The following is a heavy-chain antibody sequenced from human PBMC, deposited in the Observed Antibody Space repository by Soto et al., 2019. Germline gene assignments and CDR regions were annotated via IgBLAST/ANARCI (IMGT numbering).Heavy chain of an antibody. V-gene: IGHV2-5*02. Sequence: QITLKESGPTVVKPTQTLTLTCTFSGFSLSTSGVGVGWIRQPPGKALEGLAIIYWDDDKRYSPSLKSRLTITKDTSKNQVVLTMTNMDPVDTGTYYCARATTVTALDYWGQGTLGPVSS. D-gene: IGHD4-17*01. CDR2: IYWDDDK. CDR1: GFSLSTSGVG. J-gene: IGHJ4*02. CDR3: ARATTVTALDY.